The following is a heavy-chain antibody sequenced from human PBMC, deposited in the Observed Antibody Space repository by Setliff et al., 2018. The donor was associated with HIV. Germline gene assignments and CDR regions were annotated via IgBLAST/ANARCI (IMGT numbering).Heavy chain of an antibody. D-gene: IGHD6-6*01. CDR2: IFHSGDT. CDR3: ATRPRIAARPFDY. CDR1: GVSVGSGDYY. J-gene: IGHJ4*02. Sequence: PSETLSLTCSVSGVSVGSGDYYWHWIRQHPEKALEWIGYIFHSGDTYYNPSLKSRISMSVDTSKNQFSLELTSLTAADTAVYDCATRPRIAARPFDYWGQGMLVTVSS. V-gene: IGHV4-31*03.